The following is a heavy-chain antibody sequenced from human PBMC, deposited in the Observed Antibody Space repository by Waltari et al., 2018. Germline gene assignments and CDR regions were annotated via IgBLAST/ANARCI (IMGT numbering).Heavy chain of an antibody. D-gene: IGHD3-10*01. V-gene: IGHV3-30-3*02. CDR3: AKLTYGSGSYYNPDY. CDR2: ISYDGSNK. J-gene: IGHJ4*02. CDR1: GFTFSSYA. Sequence: QVQLVESGGGVVQPGRSLRLSCAASGFTFSSYAMHWVRQAPGKGLAWVAVISYDGSNKDYADSVKGRFTISRDNSKNTRDLQMNSLRAEDTAVYYCAKLTYGSGSYYNPDYWGQGTLVTVSS.